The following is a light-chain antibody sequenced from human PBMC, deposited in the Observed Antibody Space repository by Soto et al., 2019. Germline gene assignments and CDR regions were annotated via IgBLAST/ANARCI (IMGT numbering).Light chain of an antibody. CDR1: SSDVGSYNL. Sequence: QSALTQPASVSGSPGQSITISCTGTSSDVGSYNLVSWYQQHPGKAPKLMIYQVSKRPWGVSNRFSGSKSGNTASLTISGLQSEDEADYYCCSYAGSSTFYVFGTGTKRTFL. CDR2: QVS. V-gene: IGLV2-23*02. J-gene: IGLJ1*01. CDR3: CSYAGSSTFYV.